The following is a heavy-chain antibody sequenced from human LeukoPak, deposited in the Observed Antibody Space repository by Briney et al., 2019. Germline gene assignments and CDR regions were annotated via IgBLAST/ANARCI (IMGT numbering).Heavy chain of an antibody. CDR2: IYYSGST. J-gene: IGHJ4*02. Sequence: SQTLSLTCTVSGGSIRSGDYYWSWIRQPPGKGLEWIGYIYYSGSTYSNPSLKSRVSISVDTSKNQFSLKLGSVTTADTAVYYCATDRPYYDFWSGYGFAYWGQGTLVTVSS. D-gene: IGHD3-3*01. V-gene: IGHV4-30-4*08. CDR1: GGSIRSGDYY. CDR3: ATDRPYYDFWSGYGFAY.